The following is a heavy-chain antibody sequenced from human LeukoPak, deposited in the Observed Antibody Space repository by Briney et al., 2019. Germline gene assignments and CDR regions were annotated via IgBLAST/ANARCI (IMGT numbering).Heavy chain of an antibody. CDR3: ASDQVSGVFDY. Sequence: GGSLRLSCAGSGLVFSDFYIDWIRHSPGKGLEWLAYISPDGSYTTYGDSVKGRFVISRDNAKNSVSLQMNSLRVEETAVYFCASDQVSGVFDYWGQGARVTVS. V-gene: IGHV3-11*05. J-gene: IGHJ4*02. CDR2: ISPDGSYT. CDR1: GLVFSDFY. D-gene: IGHD5/OR15-5a*01.